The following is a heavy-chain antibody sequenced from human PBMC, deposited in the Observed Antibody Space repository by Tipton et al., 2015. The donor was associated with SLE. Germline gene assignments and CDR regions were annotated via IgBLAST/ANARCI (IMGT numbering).Heavy chain of an antibody. J-gene: IGHJ4*02. CDR1: GYTFVHYA. Sequence: QVQLVQSGSEVKKPGASVTVSCKTSGYTFVHYAIHWVRQAPGQGLEWMGWINTNTGEPTSAQGFTGRFVISLDTSVNTVYLQLSSLKAEDTAVYFCARGTNSGYDFWGQGTLVTVSS. CDR3: ARGTNSGYDF. CDR2: INTNTGEP. D-gene: IGHD5-12*01. V-gene: IGHV7-4-1*02.